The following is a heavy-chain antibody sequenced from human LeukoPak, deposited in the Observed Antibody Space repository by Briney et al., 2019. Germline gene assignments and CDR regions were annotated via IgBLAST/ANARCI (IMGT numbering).Heavy chain of an antibody. D-gene: IGHD3-10*01. CDR2: IYHSGST. CDR1: GGSFSGYY. Sequence: SETLSLTCAVYGGSFSGYYWSWLRQPPGKGLEWIGEIYHSGSTNYNPSLKSRVTMSVDVQEPVLPETELCDRRGHGRVFCARDSGTTGEVKFDPWGQGTLVTVSS. CDR3: ARDSGTTGEVKFDP. J-gene: IGHJ5*02. V-gene: IGHV4-34*01.